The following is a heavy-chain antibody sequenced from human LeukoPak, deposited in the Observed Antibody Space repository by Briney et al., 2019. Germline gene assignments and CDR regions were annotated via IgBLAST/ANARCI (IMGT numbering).Heavy chain of an antibody. V-gene: IGHV4-59*01. CDR2: IYYSGST. J-gene: IGHJ5*02. CDR1: GASISSYY. CDR3: ARRNTVTSFDP. Sequence: SETLSLTCTVSGASISSYYWNWIRQPPGKGLEWFGYIYYSGSTSYNPSLKSRVTISVDTSKNQFSLKLSPVTAADTAVYYCARRNTVTSFDPWGQGTLVTVSS. D-gene: IGHD4-11*01.